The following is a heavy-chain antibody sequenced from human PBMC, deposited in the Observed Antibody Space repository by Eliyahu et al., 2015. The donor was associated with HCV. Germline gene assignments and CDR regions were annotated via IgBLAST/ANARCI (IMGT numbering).Heavy chain of an antibody. CDR2: ITDGYST. D-gene: IGHD2-8*01. V-gene: IGHV3-74*03. J-gene: IGHJ5*02. Sequence: EVQLVESGGNLVQPGGSLRLSCAASGFTFSNSWMHWVRQAPGEGLEWVSRITDGYSTMYADSVRGRFTISRDNAKNTVFLQMNSLRAEDTAVYYCVRSNGYPSSWGQGTLVTVSS. CDR1: GFTFSNSW. CDR3: VRSNGYPSS.